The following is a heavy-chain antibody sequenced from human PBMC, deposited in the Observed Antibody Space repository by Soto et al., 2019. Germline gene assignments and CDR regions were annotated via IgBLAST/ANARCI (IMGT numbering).Heavy chain of an antibody. J-gene: IGHJ4*02. V-gene: IGHV3-23*01. CDR3: AKGGPGRTAAKLLRFDY. D-gene: IGHD2-15*01. CDR1: GFTFSSYA. CDR2: IRGSGGST. Sequence: GGSLRLSCAASGFTFSSYAMSWVRQAPGKGLEWVSAIRGSGGSTYYADSVKGRFTISRDNSKNTLYLQMNSLRAEDTAVYYCAKGGPGRTAAKLLRFDYWGQGTLVTVSS.